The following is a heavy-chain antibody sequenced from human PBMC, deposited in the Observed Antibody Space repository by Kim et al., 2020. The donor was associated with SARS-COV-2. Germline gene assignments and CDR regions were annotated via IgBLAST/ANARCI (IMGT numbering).Heavy chain of an antibody. CDR3: ARQVYCVSTSCYTQLDS. V-gene: IGHV5-51*01. CDR2: IYPADSGT. D-gene: IGHD2-2*02. J-gene: IGHJ4*02. Sequence: GESLKISCKGSGYDFSAHWIAWVRQEPGKGLEWMGIIYPADSGTKYSPSFQGRVTMSADKSISVAYLQWRSLKASDTAIYYCARQVYCVSTSCYTQLDSWGQGTLVTVSS. CDR1: GYDFSAHW.